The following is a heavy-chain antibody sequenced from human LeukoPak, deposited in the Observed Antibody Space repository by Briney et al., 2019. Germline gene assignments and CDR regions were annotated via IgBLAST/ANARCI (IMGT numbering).Heavy chain of an antibody. CDR2: IHNSGST. CDR1: SDSISSYY. CDR3: ARDQMTEWELLYGAFDI. J-gene: IGHJ3*02. D-gene: IGHD1-26*01. Sequence: SETLSLTCTVASDSISSYYWSWIRQPPGKGLEWIGFIHNSGSTNYNPSLKSRVTMSVDTSKNQFSLKLSSVTAADTAVYYCARDQMTEWELLYGAFDIWGQGTMVTVSS. V-gene: IGHV4-59*12.